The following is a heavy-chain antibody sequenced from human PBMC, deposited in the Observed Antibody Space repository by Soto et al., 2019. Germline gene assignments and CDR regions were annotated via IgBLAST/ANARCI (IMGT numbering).Heavy chain of an antibody. J-gene: IGHJ4*02. CDR2: IIPILGIA. CDR3: ARGKVDSSGWYCDY. D-gene: IGHD6-19*01. Sequence: ASVKVSCKASGGTFSSYAISWVRQAPGQGLEWMGGIIPILGIANYAQKFQGRVTITADKSTSTAYMELSSLRSEDTAVYYCARGKVDSSGWYCDYWGQGTLVTVSS. CDR1: GGTFSSYA. V-gene: IGHV1-69*10.